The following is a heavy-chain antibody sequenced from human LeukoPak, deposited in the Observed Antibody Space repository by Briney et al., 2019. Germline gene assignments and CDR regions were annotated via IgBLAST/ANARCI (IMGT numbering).Heavy chain of an antibody. Sequence: PSETLSLTCTVAGGSISNYYWSWIRQPPGEGREWIGHIYTSGSTNYKPSLESRATISVDTSKNQFSLKVSSVTAADTAVYYCARHKGGRFSGSYLDYWGQGTLVTVSS. CDR2: IYTSGST. CDR3: ARHKGGRFSGSYLDY. V-gene: IGHV4-4*09. CDR1: GGSISNYY. J-gene: IGHJ4*02. D-gene: IGHD1-26*01.